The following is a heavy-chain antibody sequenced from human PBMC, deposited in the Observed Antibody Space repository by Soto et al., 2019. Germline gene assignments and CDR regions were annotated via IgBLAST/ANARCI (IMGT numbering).Heavy chain of an antibody. Sequence: PXGSLRLSCAAAGFTLSSHGMRWVRKAPGKGLDWVALISYDGSKDYYADSVKGRFTISRDNSKNTLYLQMNRLRPEDTAMYYCAKVGDYNDLYYFDSWGQGNLVTVSS. J-gene: IGHJ4*02. CDR3: AKVGDYNDLYYFDS. D-gene: IGHD4-4*01. CDR1: GFTLSSHG. CDR2: ISYDGSKD. V-gene: IGHV3-30*18.